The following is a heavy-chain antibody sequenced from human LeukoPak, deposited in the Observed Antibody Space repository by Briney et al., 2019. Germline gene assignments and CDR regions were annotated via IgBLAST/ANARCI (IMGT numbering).Heavy chain of an antibody. CDR1: GGSISSSSYY. Sequence: SETLSLTCSASGGSISSSSYYWGWIRQPPGKGLEWIGSIYYTGSTYYNPSLKSRVTISVDTSKNRFSLKVSSVTAADTAVYYCARDLSPWGQGTLVTVSS. CDR2: IYYTGST. V-gene: IGHV4-39*07. J-gene: IGHJ5*02. CDR3: ARDLSP.